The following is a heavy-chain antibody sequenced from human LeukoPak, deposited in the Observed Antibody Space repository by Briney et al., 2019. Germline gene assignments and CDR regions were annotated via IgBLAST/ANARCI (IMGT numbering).Heavy chain of an antibody. CDR2: ISYDGSNK. Sequence: HPGGSLRLSCAASGFTFSSYGMHWVRPAPGKGLEWVAVISYDGSNKYYADSVKGRFTISRDNSKNTLFLQMDSLRAEDTSVYYCAKPGGPGIAARGAFDLWGQGTMVTVSS. CDR3: AKPGGPGIAARGAFDL. V-gene: IGHV3-30*18. D-gene: IGHD6-25*01. CDR1: GFTFSSYG. J-gene: IGHJ3*01.